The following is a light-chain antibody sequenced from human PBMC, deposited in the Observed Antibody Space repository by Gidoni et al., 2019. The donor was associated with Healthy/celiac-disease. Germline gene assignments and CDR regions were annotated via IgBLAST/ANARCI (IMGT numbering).Light chain of an antibody. V-gene: IGKV4-1*01. Sequence: DIVMTQSPDSLAVSLGERATINCKSSQSVLYSSNNKNYLAWYHQKPGQPPKLLIYWASTRESGVPDRFSGSGSGTDFTLTISSLQAEDVAVYYCQQDYSTPITFGQGTRLEIK. CDR3: QQDYSTPIT. CDR1: QSVLYSSNNKNY. CDR2: WAS. J-gene: IGKJ5*01.